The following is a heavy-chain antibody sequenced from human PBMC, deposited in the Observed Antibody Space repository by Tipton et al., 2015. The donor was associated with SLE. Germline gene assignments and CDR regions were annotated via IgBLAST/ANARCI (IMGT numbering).Heavy chain of an antibody. CDR3: ARPLFNGDQGGGWLDP. D-gene: IGHD4-17*01. J-gene: IGHJ5*02. CDR1: GGSISSHY. CDR2: IYYSGST. V-gene: IGHV4-59*11. Sequence: TLSLTCSVSGGSISSHYWSWIRQPPGKGLEWIGYIYYSGSTNYNSSLKSRVTISVDTSKNQFSLKLSSVTAADTAVYYCARPLFNGDQGGGWLDPWGQGTLVAVPS.